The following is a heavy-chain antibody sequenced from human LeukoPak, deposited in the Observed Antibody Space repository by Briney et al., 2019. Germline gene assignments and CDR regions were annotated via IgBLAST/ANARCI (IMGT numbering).Heavy chain of an antibody. CDR3: VRNRDGSSDH. J-gene: IGHJ4*02. Sequence: GESLKISCKGSGYSFTSYWIGWVRQMPGKGLEWMGIIFPGDSDTRYSPSFQGQVTISVDKSISIAYLQWSSLKASDTAMYYCVRNRDGSSDHWGRGTLVTVSS. V-gene: IGHV5-51*01. CDR2: IFPGDSDT. CDR1: GYSFTSYW. D-gene: IGHD5-24*01.